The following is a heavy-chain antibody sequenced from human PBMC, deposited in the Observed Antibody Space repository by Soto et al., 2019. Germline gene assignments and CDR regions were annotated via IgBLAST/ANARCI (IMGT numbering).Heavy chain of an antibody. CDR3: ARDLEFRDGNISHLDY. CDR1: GGTFSSHV. J-gene: IGHJ4*02. CDR2: IMPIIGTA. D-gene: IGHD3-10*01. Sequence: QVQLVQSGAEVKKPGSSVKFSCKASGGTFSSHVFNWVRQAPGQGLEWMGGIMPIIGTANYAQKFQGRVKITADQSTSTAYMELSSLRSEDTAVYYCARDLEFRDGNISHLDYWGQGTLVTVSS. V-gene: IGHV1-69*01.